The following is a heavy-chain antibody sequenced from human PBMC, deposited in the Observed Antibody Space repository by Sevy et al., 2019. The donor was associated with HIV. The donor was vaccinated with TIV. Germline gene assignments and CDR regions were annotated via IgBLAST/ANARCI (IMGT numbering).Heavy chain of an antibody. D-gene: IGHD4-17*01. J-gene: IGHJ6*02. CDR2: INQDGSKR. V-gene: IGHV3-7*03. CDR3: ARDHVKDGDLGDYYYYAMDV. CDR1: GFSISSFW. Sequence: GGSLRLSCAASGFSISSFWMNWVRQTPGKGLEWLANINQDGSKRYFVDSVKGRFTISRDNAKNSLYLQMNSLRAEDTAVYYCARDHVKDGDLGDYYYYAMDVWGQWTTVTVSS.